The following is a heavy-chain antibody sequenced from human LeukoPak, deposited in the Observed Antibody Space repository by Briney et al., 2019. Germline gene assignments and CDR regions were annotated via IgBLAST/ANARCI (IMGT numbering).Heavy chain of an antibody. CDR2: INHSGST. Sequence: PSETLSLTCAVYGGSFSGYYWSWIRQPPGKGLEWIGEINHSGSTNHNPSLKSRVTISVDTSKNQFSLKLSSVTAADTAVYYCARRREHGSGSDWLWGQGTLVTVSS. D-gene: IGHD3-10*01. CDR3: ARRREHGSGSDWL. CDR1: GGSFSGYY. V-gene: IGHV4-34*01. J-gene: IGHJ4*02.